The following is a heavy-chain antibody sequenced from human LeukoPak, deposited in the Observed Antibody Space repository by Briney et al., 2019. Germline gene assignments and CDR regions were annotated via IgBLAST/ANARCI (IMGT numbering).Heavy chain of an antibody. CDR2: ISYDGNNR. J-gene: IGHJ4*02. V-gene: IGHV3-30-3*01. D-gene: IGHD6-19*01. Sequence: GQSLRLSCAASGFTFRNYAMQWVRQAPGKGLEWVAVISYDGNNRYYADSVNGRFTISRDNSKNMLYLQMNSLRAEDTAVYYCARDIIAVASSDYWGQGTLVTVSS. CDR1: GFTFRNYA. CDR3: ARDIIAVASSDY.